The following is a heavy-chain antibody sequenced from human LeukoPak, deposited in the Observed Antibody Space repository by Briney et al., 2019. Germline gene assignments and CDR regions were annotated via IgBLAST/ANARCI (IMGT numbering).Heavy chain of an antibody. D-gene: IGHD1-26*01. CDR3: ARRVGATFAFDI. CDR2: TYYRSKWYN. Sequence: SQTLSLTCAISGDSVSSNSAAWNWIRQSPSRGLEWQGRTYYRSKWYNDYAVSVKSRITINPVTSKNQFSLQLNSVTPEDTAVYYCARRVGATFAFDIWGQGTMVTVSS. V-gene: IGHV6-1*01. CDR1: GDSVSSNSAA. J-gene: IGHJ3*02.